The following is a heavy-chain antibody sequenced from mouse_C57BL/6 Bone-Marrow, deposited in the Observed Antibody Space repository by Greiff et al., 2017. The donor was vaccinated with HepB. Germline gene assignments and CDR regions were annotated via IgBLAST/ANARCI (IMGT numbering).Heavy chain of an antibody. CDR2: IWRGGST. J-gene: IGHJ4*01. Sequence: VKLQESGPGLVQPSQSLSITCTVSGFSLTSYGVHWVRQSPGKGLEWLGVIWRGGSTDYNAAFMSRLSITKDNSKSQVFFKMNSLQADDTAIYYCAKNYDYRGYDAMDYWGQGTSVTVSS. CDR1: GFSLTSYG. CDR3: AKNYDYRGYDAMDY. V-gene: IGHV2-5*01. D-gene: IGHD2-4*01.